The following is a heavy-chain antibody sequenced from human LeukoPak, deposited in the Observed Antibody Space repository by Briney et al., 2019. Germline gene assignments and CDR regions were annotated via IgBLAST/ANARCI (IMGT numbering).Heavy chain of an antibody. D-gene: IGHD3-16*01. V-gene: IGHV4-34*01. CDR2: INHSGTT. CDR3: ARGRAGYDRDY. CDR1: GGSFSGYY. Sequence: SETLSLTCAVYGGSFSGYYWTWIRQPPGKGLEWIGEINHSGTTNYNPSLKSRVTISVDTSKNQFSLKLSSVTAADTAVYYCARGRAGYDRDYWGQGTLVTVSS. J-gene: IGHJ4*02.